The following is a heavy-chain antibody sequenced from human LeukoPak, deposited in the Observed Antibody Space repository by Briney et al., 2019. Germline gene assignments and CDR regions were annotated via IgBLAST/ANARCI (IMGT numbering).Heavy chain of an antibody. V-gene: IGHV1-46*01. J-gene: IGHJ4*02. CDR2: INASDGST. CDR1: GYTFTSYY. CDR3: ARTVTRTLPNYYFDD. Sequence: GASVKVSCKASGYTFTSYYMHWVRQAPGQGLEWMGIINASDGSTSYAQKFQGRVTMTRDTSISTAYMELCRLRSDDTAVYYCARTVTRTLPNYYFDDWGQGTLVTVSS. D-gene: IGHD4-17*01.